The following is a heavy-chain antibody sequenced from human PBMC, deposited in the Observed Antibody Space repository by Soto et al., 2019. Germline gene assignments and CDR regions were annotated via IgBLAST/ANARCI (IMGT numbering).Heavy chain of an antibody. CDR3: ARVVGATRGLDY. CDR1: GGSVSSGSYY. Sequence: SSETLSLTCTVSGGSVSSGSYYWSWIRQPPGKGLEWIGYIYYSGSTNYNPSLKSRVTISVDTSKNQFSLKLSSVTAADTAVYYCARVVGATRGLDYWGQGTLVTVSS. V-gene: IGHV4-61*01. D-gene: IGHD1-26*01. J-gene: IGHJ4*02. CDR2: IYYSGST.